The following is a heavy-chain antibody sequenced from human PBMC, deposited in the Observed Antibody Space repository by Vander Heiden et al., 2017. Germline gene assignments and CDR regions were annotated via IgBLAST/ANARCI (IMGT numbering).Heavy chain of an antibody. CDR2: IWFDGTNK. Sequence: QVQLVESGGGVVQPGRALRLSCAACGFTFSSYGMHWVRQAPGKELEWVAVIWFDGTNKYYGDSVKGRFTISRDNSKNTVYLQMNSLRAEDTAVYYCARGTTGYYRGSYFDYWGQGTLVTASS. D-gene: IGHD3-9*01. CDR1: GFTFSSYG. V-gene: IGHV3-33*01. CDR3: ARGTTGYYRGSYFDY. J-gene: IGHJ4*02.